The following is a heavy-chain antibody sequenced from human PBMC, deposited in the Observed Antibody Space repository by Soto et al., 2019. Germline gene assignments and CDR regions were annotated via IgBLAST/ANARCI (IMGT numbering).Heavy chain of an antibody. D-gene: IGHD4-17*01. CDR1: GFTFSSYG. V-gene: IGHV3-30*18. Sequence: QVQLVESGGGVVQPGRSLRLSCAASGFTFSSYGMHWVRQAPGKGLEWVAVISYDGSNKYYADSVKGRFTISRDNSKNTLYLEMNSLSAEDTAVYYCAKDSHDYGDYPGDVDYWGQGTLVTVSS. J-gene: IGHJ4*02. CDR2: ISYDGSNK. CDR3: AKDSHDYGDYPGDVDY.